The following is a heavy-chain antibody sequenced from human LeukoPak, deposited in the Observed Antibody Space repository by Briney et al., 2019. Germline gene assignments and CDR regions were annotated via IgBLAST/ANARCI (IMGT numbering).Heavy chain of an antibody. Sequence: PSETLSLTCTVSGGSISSYYWSWIRQPAGKGLEWIGRIYTSGSTNYNPSLKSRVTMSVDTSKNRFSLKLSSVTAADTAVYYCARARTGYSSSGPYFDYWGQGTLVTVSS. CDR1: GGSISSYY. D-gene: IGHD6-13*01. CDR2: IYTSGST. J-gene: IGHJ4*02. CDR3: ARARTGYSSSGPYFDY. V-gene: IGHV4-4*07.